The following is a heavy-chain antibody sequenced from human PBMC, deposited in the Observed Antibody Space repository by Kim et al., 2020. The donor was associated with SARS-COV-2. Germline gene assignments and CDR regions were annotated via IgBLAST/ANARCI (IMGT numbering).Heavy chain of an antibody. CDR1: GFTFDDYA. CDR2: ISWNSGSI. Sequence: GGSLRLSCAASGFTFDDYAMHWVRQAPGKGLEWVSGISWNSGSIGYADSVKGRFTISRDNAKNSLYLQMNSLRAEDTALYYCAKDRGISSGWYGGPALALNYWGQGTLVTVSS. J-gene: IGHJ4*02. D-gene: IGHD6-19*01. CDR3: AKDRGISSGWYGGPALALNY. V-gene: IGHV3-9*01.